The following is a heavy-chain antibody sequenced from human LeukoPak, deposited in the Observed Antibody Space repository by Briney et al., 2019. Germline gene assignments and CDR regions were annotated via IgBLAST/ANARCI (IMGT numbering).Heavy chain of an antibody. Sequence: GGSLRLSCVASGFTFSSYAMHWVRQAPGKGLEWVAVISYDGSNKYYADSVKGRFTISRDNSKNTLYLQMNSLRAEDTAVYYCAKDHYDSSGTFDYWGQGTLVTVSS. J-gene: IGHJ4*02. V-gene: IGHV3-30*04. CDR1: GFTFSSYA. CDR2: ISYDGSNK. D-gene: IGHD3-22*01. CDR3: AKDHYDSSGTFDY.